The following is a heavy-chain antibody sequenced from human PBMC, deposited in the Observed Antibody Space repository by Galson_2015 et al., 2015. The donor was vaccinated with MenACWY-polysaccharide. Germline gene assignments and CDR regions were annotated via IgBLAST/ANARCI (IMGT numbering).Heavy chain of an antibody. Sequence: SLSLTCTVSGDSITSGGYFWSWIRQHPGEGLEWIASISYDGGTYYNPSLKSRVTISVDTPKNQFSLKLNSVTAADTAVYYCARGGRAVSNRNWFDPSGQGTLAAASS. D-gene: IGHD3-16*01. V-gene: IGHV4-31*03. J-gene: IGHJ5*02. CDR3: ARGGRAVSNRNWFDP. CDR1: GDSITSGGYF. CDR2: ISYDGGT.